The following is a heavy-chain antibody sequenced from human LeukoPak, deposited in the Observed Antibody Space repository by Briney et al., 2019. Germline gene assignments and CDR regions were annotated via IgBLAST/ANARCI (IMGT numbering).Heavy chain of an antibody. CDR3: ARIAKKSYYDSSGYFDY. V-gene: IGHV2-70*11. D-gene: IGHD3-22*01. Sequence: SGPTLVNPTQTLTLTCTFSGFSLSTMGMCVSWIRQPPGKALECLARIDWDDAKYYSTSLKTRLTISKDTSKNHVVLTITNMDPVDTATYYCARIAKKSYYDSSGYFDYWGQGTLVTVSS. CDR1: GFSLSTMGMC. J-gene: IGHJ4*02. CDR2: IDWDDAK.